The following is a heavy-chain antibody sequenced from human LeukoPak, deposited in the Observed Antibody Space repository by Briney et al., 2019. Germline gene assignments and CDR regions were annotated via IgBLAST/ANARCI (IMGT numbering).Heavy chain of an antibody. Sequence: SETLSLTCTVSGGSISRGSYSWSWVRQPAGKGLEWIGSIYYSGSTYYNPSLKSRVTISVDTSKNQFSLKLSSVTAADTAVYYCARHGTFWRYYYDSKIQGGFDPWGQGTLVTVSS. J-gene: IGHJ5*02. CDR2: IYYSGST. D-gene: IGHD3-22*01. V-gene: IGHV4-39*07. CDR1: GGSISRGSYS. CDR3: ARHGTFWRYYYDSKIQGGFDP.